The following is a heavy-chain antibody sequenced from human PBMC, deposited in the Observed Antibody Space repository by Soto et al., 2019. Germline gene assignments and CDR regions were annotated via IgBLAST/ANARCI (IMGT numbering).Heavy chain of an antibody. V-gene: IGHV1-24*01. CDR3: ATVIDYDVLTGTSSDY. J-gene: IGHJ4*02. Sequence: QVQLVQSGAEVKKPGASVKVSCKVSVYTLSELSMHWVRPAPGKGLEWGGGFDPEDGETIYAQKVQGRVTMNEDTSTVRAYMELSSPRSEATAVYDCATVIDYDVLTGTSSDYWGQGTLVTVSS. CDR1: VYTLSELS. D-gene: IGHD3-9*01. CDR2: FDPEDGET.